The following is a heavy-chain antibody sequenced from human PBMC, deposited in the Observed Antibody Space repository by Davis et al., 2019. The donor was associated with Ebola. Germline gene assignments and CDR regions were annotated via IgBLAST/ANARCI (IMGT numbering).Heavy chain of an antibody. CDR2: IYYTGSA. J-gene: IGHJ4*02. D-gene: IGHD3-16*01. CDR3: AERGGSV. Sequence: PGGSLRLSCTVSGVSISRHYWSWIRQPPGERLEWIGSIYYTGSAYYNSSLNSRVTISVDTSKNQFSLKLSSVTAADTAMYYCAERGGSVWGQGTLVTVSS. CDR1: GVSISRHY. V-gene: IGHV4-59*11.